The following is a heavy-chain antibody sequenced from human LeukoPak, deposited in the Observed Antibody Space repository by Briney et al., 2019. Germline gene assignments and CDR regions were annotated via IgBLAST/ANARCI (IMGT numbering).Heavy chain of an antibody. Sequence: ASVKVSCKASGYTFTSYHMHWVRQAPGQGLEWMGKINLSGGSTTYAQKFQGRVTMTRDTSTSTVYMELSSLRSEGAAVYYCARDYVDDIPMIKDYWGQGTLVTVSS. J-gene: IGHJ4*02. CDR3: ARDYVDDIPMIKDY. CDR1: GYTFTSYH. V-gene: IGHV1-46*01. CDR2: INLSGGST. D-gene: IGHD2-8*01.